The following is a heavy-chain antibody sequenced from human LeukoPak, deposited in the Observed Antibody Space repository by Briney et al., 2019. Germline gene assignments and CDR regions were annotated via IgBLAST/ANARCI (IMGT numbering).Heavy chain of an antibody. CDR2: INHSGRT. CDR3: ARDVVVVPAAIHYGMDV. Sequence: PSETLSLTCAVYGGSFSDYFWGWIRQPPVKGLEWIGEINHSGRTYYNPSLKSRVTISVDTSKNQFSLNLSSVTAADTAVYYCARDVVVVPAAIHYGMDVWGQGTTVTVSS. J-gene: IGHJ6*02. D-gene: IGHD2-2*01. V-gene: IGHV4-34*01. CDR1: GGSFSDYF.